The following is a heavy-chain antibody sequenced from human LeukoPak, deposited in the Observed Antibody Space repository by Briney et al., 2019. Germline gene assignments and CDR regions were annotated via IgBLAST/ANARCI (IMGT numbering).Heavy chain of an antibody. CDR3: ARDQCSGANCQVALDY. CDR1: GFTFSSYW. J-gene: IGHJ4*02. D-gene: IGHD2-15*01. CDR2: INSEGSRT. V-gene: IGHV3-74*01. Sequence: GGSLRLSCAASGFTFSSYWMHWVRQAPGKGLVWVSRINSEGSRTFYADSVKSQCTITSVNAKNTLYLQMNSLRAEDTAVYYCARDQCSGANCQVALDYWGQGTLVTVSS.